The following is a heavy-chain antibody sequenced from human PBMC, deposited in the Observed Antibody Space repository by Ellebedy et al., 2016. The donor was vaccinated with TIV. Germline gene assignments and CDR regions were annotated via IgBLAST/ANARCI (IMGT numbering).Heavy chain of an antibody. J-gene: IGHJ5*02. V-gene: IGHV3-7*01. CDR2: IKQDGSEK. Sequence: GGSLRLSXAASGFTFSSYWMSWVRQAPGKGLEWVANIKQDGSEKYYVDSVKGRFTISRDNAKNSLYLQMNSLRDEDTAVYYCARPWIQLWFDPFDPWGQGTLVTVSS. D-gene: IGHD5-18*01. CDR1: GFTFSSYW. CDR3: ARPWIQLWFDPFDP.